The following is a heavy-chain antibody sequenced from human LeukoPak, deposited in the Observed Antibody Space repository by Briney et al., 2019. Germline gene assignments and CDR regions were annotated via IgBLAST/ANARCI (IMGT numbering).Heavy chain of an antibody. D-gene: IGHD2-2*01. J-gene: IGHJ3*02. CDR2: ISAYNGNT. V-gene: IGHV1-18*01. CDR1: GYTFTSYG. Sequence: ASVKVSCKASGYTFTSYGISWVRQAPGQGLEWMGWISAYNGNTNYAQKLQGRVTMTTDTSTSTAYMELRSLRSDDTAVYYCAREPYCSSTSCPRDAFDIWGQGTMVTVSS. CDR3: AREPYCSSTSCPRDAFDI.